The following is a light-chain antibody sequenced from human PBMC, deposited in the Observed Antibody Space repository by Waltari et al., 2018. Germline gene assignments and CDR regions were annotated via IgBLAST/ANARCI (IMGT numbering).Light chain of an antibody. Sequence: IQLTQSPSFRAASVEDRVTFTCRASRDMRNYLAWYQQKSGQAPKLLIFAASTLQRGVPSRFSGSGSGTEFTLTISSLQPEDLATYYCQQPPGTFGGGTKVEIK. CDR1: RDMRNY. J-gene: IGKJ4*01. CDR3: QQPPGT. V-gene: IGKV1-9*01. CDR2: AAS.